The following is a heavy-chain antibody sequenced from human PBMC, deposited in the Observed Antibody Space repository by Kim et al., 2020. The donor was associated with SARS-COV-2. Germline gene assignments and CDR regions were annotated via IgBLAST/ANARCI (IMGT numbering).Heavy chain of an antibody. V-gene: IGHV3-23*01. Sequence: ANSVKARFTISSDNAKNTLNLQMNGLRTEDTAIYYCAKDKYNYNYYCFDPWGQGTLVTVSS. J-gene: IGHJ5*02. D-gene: IGHD1-20*01. CDR3: AKDKYNYNYYCFDP.